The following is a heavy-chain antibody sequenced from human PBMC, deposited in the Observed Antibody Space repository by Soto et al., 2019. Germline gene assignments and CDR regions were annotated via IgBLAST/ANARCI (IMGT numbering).Heavy chain of an antibody. CDR1: GYTFTLYS. CDR3: ARDQRRDYDFWSGYSQGFDY. Sequence: ASVKVSCKASGYTFTLYSMHWVRQAPGQRLEWMGWINAANGNTKSSQKFQGRVTFTRDTSASTGYMELSTLNSADTAVYYCARDQRRDYDFWSGYSQGFDYWGQGTPVTVSS. V-gene: IGHV1-3*01. J-gene: IGHJ4*02. CDR2: INAANGNT. D-gene: IGHD3-3*01.